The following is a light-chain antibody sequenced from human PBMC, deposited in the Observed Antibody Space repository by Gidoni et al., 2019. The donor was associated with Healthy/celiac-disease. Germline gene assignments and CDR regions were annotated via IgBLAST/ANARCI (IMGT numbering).Light chain of an antibody. CDR1: QSVSSSY. CDR3: QQYGSSPQYT. Sequence: EIVLTQSPGTLSLSPGERASQSVSSSYLAWYQQKPGQAPRLLIDGASSRATGIPDRFSGSGSGTDFTLTISRLEPEDFAVYYCQQYGSSPQYTFGQGTKLEIK. CDR2: GAS. J-gene: IGKJ2*01. V-gene: IGKV3-20*01.